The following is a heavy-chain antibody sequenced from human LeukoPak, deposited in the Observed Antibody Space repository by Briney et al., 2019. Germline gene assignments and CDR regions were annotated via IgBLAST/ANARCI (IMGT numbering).Heavy chain of an antibody. Sequence: PSETLSLTCTVSGGSISSSSYYWGWIRQPPGKGLEWIGSIYYSGGTYYNPSLKSRVTISVDTSKNQFSLKLSSVTAADTAVYYCARSYSGSYGARIDYWGQGTLVTVSS. J-gene: IGHJ4*02. CDR1: GGSISSSSYY. CDR2: IYYSGGT. CDR3: ARSYSGSYGARIDY. D-gene: IGHD1-26*01. V-gene: IGHV4-39*07.